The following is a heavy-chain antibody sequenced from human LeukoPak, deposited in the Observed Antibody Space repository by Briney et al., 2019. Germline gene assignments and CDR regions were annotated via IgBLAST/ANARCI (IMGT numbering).Heavy chain of an antibody. V-gene: IGHV1-8*03. D-gene: IGHD5-18*01. CDR1: GYTFTSYD. Sequence: ASVKVSCKASGYTFTSYDINWVRQATGQGLEWMGWMNPNSGNTGYAQKFQGRVTITRNTSISTAYMELSSLRSEDTAVYYCARGQLEKVPKQLWLLSYYYMDVWGKGTTVTVSS. CDR2: MNPNSGNT. J-gene: IGHJ6*03. CDR3: ARGQLEKVPKQLWLLSYYYMDV.